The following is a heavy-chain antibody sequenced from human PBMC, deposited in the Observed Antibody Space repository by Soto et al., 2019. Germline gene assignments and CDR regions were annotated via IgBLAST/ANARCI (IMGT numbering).Heavy chain of an antibody. CDR3: AKLMGIYQAFDY. V-gene: IGHV3-23*01. Sequence: EVQLWESGGGLVQPGGSVRLSCAASGFIFSSYAMSWVRQAPGKGLEWVSGISGSGSIKYYADSVKGRFTISRDKSKNTLYRRMNSLRAEDTAVYYCAKLMGIYQAFDYWGQGTLVTVSS. D-gene: IGHD2-2*01. CDR2: ISGSGSIK. J-gene: IGHJ4*02. CDR1: GFIFSSYA.